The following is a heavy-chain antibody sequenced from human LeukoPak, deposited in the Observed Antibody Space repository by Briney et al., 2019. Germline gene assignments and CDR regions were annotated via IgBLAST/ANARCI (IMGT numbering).Heavy chain of an antibody. Sequence: GGSLRLSCVVSGFTFSEYWMTWVRQAPGKGLEWVANIKEDGGQKHYVGSVKGRLTIFRDNAKNTLYLQMDSLRAEDTAVYYCARSGDKNVMGGQGTLVTVSS. V-gene: IGHV3-7*03. D-gene: IGHD3-10*01. CDR3: ARSGDKNVM. CDR1: GFTFSEYW. J-gene: IGHJ4*02. CDR2: IKEDGGQK.